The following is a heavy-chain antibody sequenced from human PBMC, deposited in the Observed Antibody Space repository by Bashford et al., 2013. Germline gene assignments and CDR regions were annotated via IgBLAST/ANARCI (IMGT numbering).Heavy chain of an antibody. V-gene: IGHV4-39*01. CDR1: GGSISSSSYY. Sequence: SETLSLTCTVSGGSISSSSYYWGWIRQPPGKGLEWIGSIYYSGSTYYNPSLKSRVTISVDTSKNQFSLKLSSVTAADTAVYYCARLVRLSGYDSPDAFDIWGQGTMVTVSS. CDR2: IYYSGST. J-gene: IGHJ3*02. D-gene: IGHD5-12*01. CDR3: ARLVRLSGYDSPDAFDI.